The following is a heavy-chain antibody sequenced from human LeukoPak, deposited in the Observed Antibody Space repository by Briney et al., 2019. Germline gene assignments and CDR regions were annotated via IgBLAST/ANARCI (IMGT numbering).Heavy chain of an antibody. CDR1: GFSFDDYA. D-gene: IGHD1-26*01. V-gene: IGHV3-43*02. J-gene: IGHJ4*02. CDR3: AKEKWSGSPFDY. Sequence: PGGSLRLSCAASGFSFDDYAMYWVRQAPGKGLVWVSLISGDGGSIYYADSVKGRFTISRDNSENSLYLQMSSLRSEDTALYYCAKEKWSGSPFDYWGQGTLVTVSS. CDR2: ISGDGGSI.